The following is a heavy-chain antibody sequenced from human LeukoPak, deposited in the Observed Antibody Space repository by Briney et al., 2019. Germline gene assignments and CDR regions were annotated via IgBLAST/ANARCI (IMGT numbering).Heavy chain of an antibody. V-gene: IGHV3-21*01. J-gene: IGHJ5*02. D-gene: IGHD1-1*01. CDR3: ARDDVAWNDVHWFDP. Sequence: GGSLRLSCAASGFTFSYYTMSWVRQPPGKGLEWVSSISSTGSSIYYADSVKGRFTISRDNAKNSLYLQMSSLRVEDTAVYYCARDDVAWNDVHWFDPWGQGTLVTVSS. CDR1: GFTFSYYT. CDR2: ISSTGSSI.